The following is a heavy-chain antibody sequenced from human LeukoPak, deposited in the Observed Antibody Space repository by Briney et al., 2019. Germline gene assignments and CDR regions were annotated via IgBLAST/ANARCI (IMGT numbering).Heavy chain of an antibody. CDR3: ARAPSGDWFDP. CDR1: GYTFTGYY. V-gene: IGHV1-8*02. CDR2: MNPNSGNT. Sequence: ASVKVSCKASGYTFTGYYMHWVRQAPGQGLEWMGWMNPNSGNTGYAQKFQGRVTMTRNTSISTAYMELSSLRSEDTAVYYCARAPSGDWFDPWGQGTLVTVSS. J-gene: IGHJ5*02. D-gene: IGHD3-3*01.